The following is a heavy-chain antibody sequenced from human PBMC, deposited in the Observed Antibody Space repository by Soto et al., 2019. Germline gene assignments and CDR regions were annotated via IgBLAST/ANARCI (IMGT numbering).Heavy chain of an antibody. J-gene: IGHJ6*03. V-gene: IGHV1-3*01. Sequence: ASVKVSCKASRYTFTSYAMHWVRQAPGQRLEWMGWINAGNGNTKYSQKFQGQVTISADKSISTAYLQWSSLKASDTAMYYCARHDNVVVPAATLSYYYYYMEVWGKGTTVTVSS. CDR1: RYTFTSYA. CDR2: INAGNGNT. CDR3: ARHDNVVVPAATLSYYYYYMEV. D-gene: IGHD2-2*01.